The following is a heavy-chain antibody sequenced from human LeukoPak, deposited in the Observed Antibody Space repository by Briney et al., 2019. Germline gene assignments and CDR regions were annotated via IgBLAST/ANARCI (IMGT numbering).Heavy chain of an antibody. Sequence: PGGSLRLSCAASGFTFSSYGMHWVRQAPGKGLEWVAFIRHDGSNKFHADSVRGRFTISRDNSKNTLFLQMDGLRTEDTAVYYCAKDPSATVTPNYFDYWGQGTLVTVSS. V-gene: IGHV3-30*02. CDR3: AKDPSATVTPNYFDY. D-gene: IGHD4-11*01. CDR2: IRHDGSNK. J-gene: IGHJ4*02. CDR1: GFTFSSYG.